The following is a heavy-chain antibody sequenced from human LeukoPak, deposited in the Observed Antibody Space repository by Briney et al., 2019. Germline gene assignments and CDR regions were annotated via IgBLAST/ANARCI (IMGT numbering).Heavy chain of an antibody. D-gene: IGHD2-15*01. J-gene: IGHJ4*02. CDR2: IYYSGST. CDR3: ARGFRGYCSGGSCYSPEY. Sequence: SETLSLTCTVSGGYISSYYWSWIRQPPGEGLEWIGYIYYSGSTNYNPSLKSRVTISVDTSKNQFSLKLSSVTAADTAVYYCARGFRGYCSGGSCYSPEYWGQGTLVTVSS. V-gene: IGHV4-59*01. CDR1: GGYISSYY.